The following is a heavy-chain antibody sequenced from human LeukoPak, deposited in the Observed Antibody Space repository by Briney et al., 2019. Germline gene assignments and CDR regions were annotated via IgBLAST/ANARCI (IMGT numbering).Heavy chain of an antibody. D-gene: IGHD6-19*01. CDR1: GNPFSSYA. J-gene: IGHJ5*02. Sequence: SSVKVSCKASGNPFSSYAINWVRQAPGQGLEWMGWINPNSGGTNYAQKFQGRVTMTRDTSISTAYMELSRLRSEDTAVYYCASSRGSGKNWFDPWGQGTLVTVSS. V-gene: IGHV1-2*02. CDR2: INPNSGGT. CDR3: ASSRGSGKNWFDP.